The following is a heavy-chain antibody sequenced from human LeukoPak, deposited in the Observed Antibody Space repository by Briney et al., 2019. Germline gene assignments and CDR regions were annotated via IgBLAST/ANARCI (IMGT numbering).Heavy chain of an antibody. CDR3: ARSRGTTLVTRFDY. Sequence: SETLSLTCTVSGGSISNYYWSWIRQPAGKGLEWIGRINTSGSTDYNPSLKSRVTMSVDTSKNQFPLNLRSLTAADTAVYYCARSRGTTLVTRFDYWGQGTLVTVSS. J-gene: IGHJ4*02. V-gene: IGHV4-4*07. CDR1: GGSISNYY. CDR2: INTSGST. D-gene: IGHD5-18*01.